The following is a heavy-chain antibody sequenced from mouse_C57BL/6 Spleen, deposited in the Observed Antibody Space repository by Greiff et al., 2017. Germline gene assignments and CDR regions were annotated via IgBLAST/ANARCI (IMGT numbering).Heavy chain of an antibody. CDR2: INPNYGTT. D-gene: IGHD2-4*01. V-gene: IGHV1-39*01. CDR1: GYSFTDYN. Sequence: VQLQQSGPELVKPGASVKISCKASGYSFTDYNMNWVKQSNGKSLEWIGVINPNYGTTSYNQKFKGKATLTVDQSSSTAYMQLNSLTSEDSAVYYCAIEGIYYDYDGGSCCDYWGQGTTLTVSS. CDR3: AIEGIYYDYDGGSCCDY. J-gene: IGHJ2*01.